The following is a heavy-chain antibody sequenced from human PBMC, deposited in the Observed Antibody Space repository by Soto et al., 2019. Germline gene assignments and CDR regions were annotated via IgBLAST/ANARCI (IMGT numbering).Heavy chain of an antibody. J-gene: IGHJ4*02. CDR2: ISSSSSYI. CDR3: TKDSHWAIISPTHDY. CDR1: GFTFSSYS. Sequence: GGSLRLSCAASGFTFSSYSMNWVRQAPGKGLEWVSSISSSSSYIYYADSVKGRFTISRDNAKNILFLQMNSLRAEDTAIYYCTKDSHWAIISPTHDYWGQGTLVTVSS. V-gene: IGHV3-21*04. D-gene: IGHD2-2*01.